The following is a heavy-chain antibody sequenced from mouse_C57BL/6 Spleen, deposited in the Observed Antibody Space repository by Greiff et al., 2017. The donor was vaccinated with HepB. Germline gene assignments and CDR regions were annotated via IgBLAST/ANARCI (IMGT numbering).Heavy chain of an antibody. CDR1: GFSLSTSGMG. D-gene: IGHD2-4*01. CDR3: ARRNYDYDEDAMDY. CDR2: IYWDDDK. Sequence: QVTLKVCGPGILQSSQTLSLTCSFSGFSLSTSGMGVSWIRQPSGKGLEWLAHIYWDDDKRYNPSLKSRLTISKDTSRNQVFLKITSVDTADTATYYCARRNYDYDEDAMDYWGQGTSVTVSS. J-gene: IGHJ4*01. V-gene: IGHV8-12*01.